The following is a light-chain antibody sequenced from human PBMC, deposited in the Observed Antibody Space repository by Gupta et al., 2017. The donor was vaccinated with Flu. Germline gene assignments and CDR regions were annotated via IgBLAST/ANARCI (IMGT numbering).Light chain of an antibody. CDR3: QQANSFPNT. CDR1: QDIYRW. Sequence: DIQMTQSPSSVSAFVGDRVTITCRASQDIYRWLAWYHQKPGEAPKLLMVATSTLQSGVPSRFSGSGSGTDFALTISSLHAEDTGTYYCQQANSFPNTFGQGTRLEIK. CDR2: ATS. J-gene: IGKJ5*01. V-gene: IGKV1-12*01.